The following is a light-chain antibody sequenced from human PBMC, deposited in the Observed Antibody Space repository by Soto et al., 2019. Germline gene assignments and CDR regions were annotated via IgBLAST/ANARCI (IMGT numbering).Light chain of an antibody. V-gene: IGKV1-39*01. CDR2: TAS. J-gene: IGKJ5*01. CDR1: QSIGTN. CDR3: QQSYSIPGT. Sequence: DIQMTQSPSSLSASIGDRVTLTCRASQSIGTNLNWYQQRPGKAPNLLIYTASSLQSGVPSRFSGSGSGTDFTLTINGLQPEDFATYYCQQSYSIPGTFGQGTRLEIK.